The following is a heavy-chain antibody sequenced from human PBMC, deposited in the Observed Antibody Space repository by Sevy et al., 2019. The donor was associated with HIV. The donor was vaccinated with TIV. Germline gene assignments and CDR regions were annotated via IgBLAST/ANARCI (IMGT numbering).Heavy chain of an antibody. CDR1: GFTFSNAW. CDR2: IKSKTDGGTT. V-gene: IGHV3-15*07. CDR3: TTVGSFGAGVALVPAAKGMDV. D-gene: IGHD2-2*01. Sequence: GGSLRLSCAASGFTFSNAWMNWVRQAPGKGLEWVGRIKSKTDGGTTDYAAPVKGRFTISRDDSKNTLYLQVNSLKTEDTAVYYWTTVGSFGAGVALVPAAKGMDVWGQGTTVTVSS. J-gene: IGHJ6*02.